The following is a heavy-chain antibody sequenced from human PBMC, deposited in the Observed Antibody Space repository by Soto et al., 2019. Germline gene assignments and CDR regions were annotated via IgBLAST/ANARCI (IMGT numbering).Heavy chain of an antibody. V-gene: IGHV3-30*18. CDR1: GFTFSSYG. D-gene: IGHD6-13*01. J-gene: IGHJ4*02. CDR2: ISYDGSNK. Sequence: LRLSCAASGFTFSSYGMHWVRQAPGKGLEWVAVISYDGSNKYYADSVKGRFTISRDNSKNTLYLQMNSLRAEDTDVYYCEKDRLVIGAAGTEPDYWGQLTLVPVSA. CDR3: EKDRLVIGAAGTEPDY.